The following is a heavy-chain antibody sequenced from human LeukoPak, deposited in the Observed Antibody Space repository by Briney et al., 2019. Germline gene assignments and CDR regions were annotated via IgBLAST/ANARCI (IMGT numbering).Heavy chain of an antibody. J-gene: IGHJ5*02. D-gene: IGHD5-18*01. CDR2: IYYSGST. Sequence: SETLSLTCTVSGGSISSYYWSWIRQPPGKGLEWIGYIYYSGSTNYSPSLKSRVTISVDTSKNQFSLKLSSVTAADTAVYYRARVNTALGLDWFDPWGQGTLVTVSS. CDR1: GGSISSYY. V-gene: IGHV4-59*01. CDR3: ARVNTALGLDWFDP.